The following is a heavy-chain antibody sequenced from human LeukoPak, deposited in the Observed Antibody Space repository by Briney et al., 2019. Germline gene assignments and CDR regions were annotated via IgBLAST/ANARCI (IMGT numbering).Heavy chain of an antibody. CDR3: ASGNPLPYYYGSGEPGWFDP. J-gene: IGHJ5*02. CDR2: IYYSGST. D-gene: IGHD3-10*01. Sequence: SETLSLTCTVSGGSISSYYWSWIRQPPGKGLEWIGYIYYSGSTNYNPSLKSRVTISVDTSKNQFSLKLSSVTAADTAVYYCASGNPLPYYYGSGEPGWFDPWGQGTLVTVSS. CDR1: GGSISSYY. V-gene: IGHV4-59*01.